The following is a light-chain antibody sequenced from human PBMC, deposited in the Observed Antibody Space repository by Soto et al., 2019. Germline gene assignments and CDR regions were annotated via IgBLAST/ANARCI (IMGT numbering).Light chain of an antibody. Sequence: EIVMTQSPATLSVSPGERATLSCRASQSVNSNLAWYQQKPGQAPRLLIYDASTRATGIPARFSGSGSGTEFILTISSLQSEDFGVYYCQQYNNWPPITFGQGTRLEIK. CDR2: DAS. V-gene: IGKV3D-15*01. CDR1: QSVNSN. J-gene: IGKJ5*01. CDR3: QQYNNWPPIT.